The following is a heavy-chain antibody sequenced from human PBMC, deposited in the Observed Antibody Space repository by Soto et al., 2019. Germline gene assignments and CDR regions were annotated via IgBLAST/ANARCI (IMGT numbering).Heavy chain of an antibody. CDR3: VRYKGSSGFLGAYDY. CDR2: IWYDGSNK. D-gene: IGHD6-19*01. CDR1: GFTFSSYG. J-gene: IGHJ4*02. V-gene: IGHV3-33*01. Sequence: QVQLVESGGGVVQPGRSLRLSCAASGFTFSSYGMHWVRQAPGKGLEWVAVIWYDGSNKYYADSVKGRFTISRDNSKNTLYLLMNSLRAEATAVYYCVRYKGSSGFLGAYDYWGQGTLVTVSS.